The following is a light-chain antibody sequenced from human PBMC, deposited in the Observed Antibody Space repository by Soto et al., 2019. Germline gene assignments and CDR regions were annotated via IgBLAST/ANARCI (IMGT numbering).Light chain of an antibody. V-gene: IGKV1-39*01. CDR1: QSISNY. Sequence: IQMTQSPSSLSASVGDRVTITCRASQSISNYLNWYQQKPGKAPKLLMYAASSLQSGVPSRFGGSGSGTDFTLTMRSLQPEDFATYYCQKSYSTPRTFGQGTKVEIK. CDR3: QKSYSTPRT. CDR2: AAS. J-gene: IGKJ1*01.